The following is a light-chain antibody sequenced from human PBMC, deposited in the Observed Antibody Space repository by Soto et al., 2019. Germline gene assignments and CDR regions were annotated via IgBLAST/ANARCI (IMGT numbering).Light chain of an antibody. CDR2: SAS. V-gene: IGKV1-9*01. J-gene: IGKJ4*01. CDR3: QQLSRYPLT. Sequence: DLDLTQSLCVASGSDRDSVSITGVASQAISNYLAWYQQKPGKAPDLLIYSASTLQSVVPSRFSGSGSETEFSLTISALQPEDFAIYYCQQLSRYPLTFGGGTKVDIK. CDR1: QAISNY.